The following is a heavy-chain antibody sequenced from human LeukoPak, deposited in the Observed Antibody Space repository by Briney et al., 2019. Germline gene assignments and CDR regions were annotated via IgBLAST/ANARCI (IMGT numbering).Heavy chain of an antibody. CDR2: IYYSGST. CDR3: ARDEGGYSSSRYFDY. CDR1: GGSISSGGYY. Sequence: PSQTLSLTCTVSGGSISSGGYYWSWIRQHPGKGLAWIGYIYYSGSTYYNPSLKSRVTISVDTSKNQFSLKLSSVTAADTAVYYCARDEGGYSSSRYFDYWGQGTLVTVSS. V-gene: IGHV4-31*03. J-gene: IGHJ4*02. D-gene: IGHD6-6*01.